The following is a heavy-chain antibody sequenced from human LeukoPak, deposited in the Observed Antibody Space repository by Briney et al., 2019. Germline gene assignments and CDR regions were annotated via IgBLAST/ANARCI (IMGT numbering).Heavy chain of an antibody. CDR1: GYSFTSYW. D-gene: IGHD2-21*02. CDR2: IDPSDSYT. J-gene: IGHJ6*02. CDR3: ARHIVVVTASGYYYYGMDV. Sequence: GESLKISCKGPGYSFTSYWISWVRQMPGKGLEWMGRIDPSDSYTNYSPSFQGHVTISADKSISTAYLQWSSLKASDTAMYYCARHIVVVTASGYYYYGMDVWGQGTTVTVSS. V-gene: IGHV5-10-1*01.